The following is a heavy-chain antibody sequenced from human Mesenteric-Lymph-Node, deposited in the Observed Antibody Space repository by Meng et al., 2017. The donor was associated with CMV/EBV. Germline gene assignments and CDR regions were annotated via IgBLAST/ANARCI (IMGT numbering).Heavy chain of an antibody. CDR1: GFSFGDSW. CDR2: IKGDGKTK. V-gene: IGHV3-7*01. D-gene: IGHD4-11*01. J-gene: IGHJ4*02. CDR3: TRGYSNRIDY. Sequence: GGSLRLSCAAAGFSFGDSWMTWVRQAPGSGLEWVADIKGDGKTKYYVASVKGRFTISRDNAKRSLYLQMNSLRVEDTAIYYCTRGYSNRIDYWGQGTLVTVSS.